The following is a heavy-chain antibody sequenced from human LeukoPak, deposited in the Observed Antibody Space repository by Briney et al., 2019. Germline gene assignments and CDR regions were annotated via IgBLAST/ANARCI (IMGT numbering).Heavy chain of an antibody. J-gene: IGHJ4*02. CDR2: IYHSGST. D-gene: IGHD2-2*01. CDR3: ARVVPTATLFDS. V-gene: IGHV4-30-2*01. CDR1: GGSISSGGYY. Sequence: SETLSLTCTVSGGSISSGGYYWSWIRQPPGKGLEWIGYIYHSGSTYYNPSLKSRVTISVDRSKNQFSLKLTSVTAADTAVYYCARVVPTATLFDSWGQGTLVTVPS.